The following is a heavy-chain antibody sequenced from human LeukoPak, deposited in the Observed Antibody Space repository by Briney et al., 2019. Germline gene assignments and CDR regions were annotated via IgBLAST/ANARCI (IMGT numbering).Heavy chain of an antibody. Sequence: SVTVSCKASGGTFSSYAIRWVRQAPGQGLEWMGRIIPILGIANYAQKFQGRVTITADKSTSTAYMELSSLRSEDTAVYYCARDRGPNYGDPFGYWGQGTLVTVSS. CDR3: ARDRGPNYGDPFGY. V-gene: IGHV1-69*04. CDR2: IIPILGIA. J-gene: IGHJ4*02. D-gene: IGHD4-17*01. CDR1: GGTFSSYA.